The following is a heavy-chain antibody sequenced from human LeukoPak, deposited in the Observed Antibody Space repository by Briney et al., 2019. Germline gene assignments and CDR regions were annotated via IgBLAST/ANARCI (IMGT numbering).Heavy chain of an antibody. CDR2: INPNSGGT. CDR3: AREGSSIVGATGYYYYYTDV. D-gene: IGHD1-26*01. J-gene: IGHJ6*03. Sequence: ASVKVSCKASGYTFTGYYMHWVRQAPGQGLEWMGWINPNSGGTNYAQKFQGRVTMTRDTSISTAYMELSRLRSDDTAVYYCAREGSSIVGATGYYYYYTDVWGKGTTVTISS. V-gene: IGHV1-2*02. CDR1: GYTFTGYY.